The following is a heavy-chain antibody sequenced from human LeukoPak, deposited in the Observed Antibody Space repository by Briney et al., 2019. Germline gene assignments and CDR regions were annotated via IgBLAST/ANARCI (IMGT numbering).Heavy chain of an antibody. CDR2: INHSGST. CDR1: GGSFSGYY. Sequence: SETLSLTCAVYGGSFSGYYWSWIRQPPGKGLEWIGEINHSGSTNYNPSLKSRVTISVDTSKNQFSLKPSSVTAADTAVYYCARQWYSSTDFDYWGQGTLVTVSS. CDR3: ARQWYSSTDFDY. D-gene: IGHD6-13*01. J-gene: IGHJ4*02. V-gene: IGHV4-34*01.